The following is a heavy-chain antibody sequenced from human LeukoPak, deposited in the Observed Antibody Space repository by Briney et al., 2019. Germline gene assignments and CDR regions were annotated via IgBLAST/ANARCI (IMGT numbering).Heavy chain of an antibody. D-gene: IGHD2-15*01. CDR1: GFTFSSYA. CDR2: ISGSGGST. V-gene: IGHV3-23*01. CDR3: AKQLGYCSDGSCYFPY. J-gene: IGHJ4*02. Sequence: GGSLRLSCTASGFTFSSYAMSWVRQAPGKGLEWVSAISGSGGSTYYADSVQGRFTISRDNSKSTLCLQMNSLRAEDTAVYYCAKQLGYCSDGSCYFPYWGQGTLVTVSS.